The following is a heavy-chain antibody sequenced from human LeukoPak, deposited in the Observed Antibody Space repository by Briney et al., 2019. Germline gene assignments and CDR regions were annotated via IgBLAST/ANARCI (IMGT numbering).Heavy chain of an antibody. CDR3: ARETLTYFYDSGSRH. J-gene: IGHJ4*02. CDR1: GFTFSSYW. D-gene: IGHD3-10*01. CDR2: ISTDGKSI. Sequence: GGSLRLSCAASGFTFSSYWMHWVRQAPGKGLVWVSGISTDGKSIVYADSVKGRFTISRDNSKNTLYLQMNSLRAEDTAVYYCARETLTYFYDSGSRHWGQGTLVTVSS. V-gene: IGHV3-74*01.